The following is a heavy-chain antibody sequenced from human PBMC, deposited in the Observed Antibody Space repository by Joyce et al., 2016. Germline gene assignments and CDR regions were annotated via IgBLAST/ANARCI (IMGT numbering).Heavy chain of an antibody. D-gene: IGHD6-13*01. J-gene: IGHJ4*02. CDR3: ARALGWDSNSCHDY. CDR1: GFTFSNYG. Sequence: QVQLVESGGGVVQPGRSLSLSCAASGFTFSNYGMHWVRQAPGKGLEWVAVISYDGSNKYYLAAVKGRFTISSDNSKNTLYLQMNSLRPEDTAVYYCARALGWDSNSCHDYWGQGTLVTVSS. V-gene: IGHV3-30*03. CDR2: ISYDGSNK.